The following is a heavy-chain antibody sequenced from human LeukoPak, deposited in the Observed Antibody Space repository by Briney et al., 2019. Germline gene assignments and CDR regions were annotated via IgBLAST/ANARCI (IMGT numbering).Heavy chain of an antibody. CDR2: IKQDGSEK. CDR3: ARDGIVWQQLGNYYFDY. V-gene: IGHV3-7*01. D-gene: IGHD6-13*01. CDR1: GFTFSSYW. J-gene: IGHJ4*02. Sequence: GGSLRLSCAASGFTFSSYWMSWVRQAPGKGLEWVANIKQDGSEKYYVDSVKGRFTISRDNAKNSLYLQMNSLRAEDTAVYYCARDGIVWQQLGNYYFDYWGQGTLVTVSS.